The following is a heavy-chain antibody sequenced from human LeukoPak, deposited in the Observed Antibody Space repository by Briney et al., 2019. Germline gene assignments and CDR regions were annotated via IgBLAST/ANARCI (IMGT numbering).Heavy chain of an antibody. CDR3: TRVGRTFYYYMDV. Sequence: KPSETLSLTCTVSGYSISSGYYWGWIRQPPGKGLEWIGNIFHSGSTYYNPSLKSRVTISLDTSKNQFSLKLSSVTAADTAVYYCTRVGRTFYYYMDVWGKGTTVTVSS. CDR2: IFHSGST. CDR1: GYSISSGYY. D-gene: IGHD1-14*01. V-gene: IGHV4-38-2*02. J-gene: IGHJ6*03.